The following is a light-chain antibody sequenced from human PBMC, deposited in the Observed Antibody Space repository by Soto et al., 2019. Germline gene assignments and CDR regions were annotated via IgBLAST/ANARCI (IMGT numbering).Light chain of an antibody. V-gene: IGKV3-20*01. Sequence: EIVLTQSPGTLSLSPGERATLSCRASQSVSNNYLAWYKQKPGQAPRLLIYGASNRTTGIPDRFSGSGSGTDFTLTIRRLEPEDFAVDYCQQYGSSGTVGQGTKVAIK. CDR3: QQYGSSGT. J-gene: IGKJ1*01. CDR1: QSVSNNY. CDR2: GAS.